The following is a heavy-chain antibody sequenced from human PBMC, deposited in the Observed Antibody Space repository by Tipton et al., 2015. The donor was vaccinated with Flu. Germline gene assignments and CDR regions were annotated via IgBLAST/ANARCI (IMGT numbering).Heavy chain of an antibody. J-gene: IGHJ4*02. V-gene: IGHV3-9*01. CDR1: GFNFDDYC. CDR2: ISWNSGSV. D-gene: IGHD3-10*01. CDR3: VKDSEYYYGSGNYT. Sequence: TLSLTCAASGFNFDDYCMHWVRLAPGKGLEWVSGISWNSGSVDYAYSVRGRFTISRDNAKKSLYLQMNNLRPEDTALYFCVKDSEYYYGSGNYTWGQGTLVTVSS.